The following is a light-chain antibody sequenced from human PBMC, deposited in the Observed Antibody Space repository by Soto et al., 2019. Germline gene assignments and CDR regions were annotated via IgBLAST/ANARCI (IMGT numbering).Light chain of an antibody. CDR2: HAS. V-gene: IGKV1-5*01. CDR1: QNINTD. CDR3: QQYSTSWT. Sequence: DIQMTQSPSTLSASVGDRVTITCRASQNINTDLAWYQQKPGKVPNLLIYHASSLVTGVPSRFSGSGSGTEFTLTISSLQPDDFAAYYCQQYSTSWTFGQGTKVEIK. J-gene: IGKJ1*01.